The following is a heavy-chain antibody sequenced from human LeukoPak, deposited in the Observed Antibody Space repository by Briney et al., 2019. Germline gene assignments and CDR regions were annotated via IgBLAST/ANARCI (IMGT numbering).Heavy chain of an antibody. CDR3: ATDRVYRSSGRSWGFFDY. CDR1: EYSLSDLS. D-gene: IGHD6-19*01. J-gene: IGHJ4*02. Sequence: ASVKVSCKISEYSLSDLSIHWVREAPGEGLESIGGFDSENNKMVYSQRFQGRVTMTEDTSADTAYMDLTSLRSEDTAVYFCATDRVYRSSGRSWGFFDYWGQGTLVIVSS. CDR2: FDSENNKM. V-gene: IGHV1-24*01.